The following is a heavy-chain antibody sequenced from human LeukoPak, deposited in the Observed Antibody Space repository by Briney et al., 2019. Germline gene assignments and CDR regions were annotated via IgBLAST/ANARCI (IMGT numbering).Heavy chain of an antibody. CDR1: GFTFSSYG. V-gene: IGHV3-33*01. CDR3: ARDPGYSYGYGSFDY. D-gene: IGHD5-18*01. J-gene: IGHJ4*02. CDR2: IWYDGSNK. Sequence: GGSLRLSCAASGFTFSSYGMHWVRQAPGKGLEWVAVIWYDGSNKYYADSVKGRFTISRDNSKNTLYLQMNSLRAEDTAVYYCARDPGYSYGYGSFDYWGRGTLVTVSS.